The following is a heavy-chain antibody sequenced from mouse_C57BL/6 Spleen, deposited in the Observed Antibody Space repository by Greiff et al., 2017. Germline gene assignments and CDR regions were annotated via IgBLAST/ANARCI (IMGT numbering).Heavy chain of an antibody. Sequence: EVKLVESGGGLVQPGGSLGLSCAASGFTFTDYYMSWVRQPPGKALEWLGFIRNKANGYTTEYSASVKGRFTISRDNSQSILYLQMNALRAEDSATSYCARYALQTGTFAYWGQGTLVTVSA. CDR3: ARYALQTGTFAY. D-gene: IGHD4-1*01. CDR2: IRNKANGYTT. J-gene: IGHJ3*01. CDR1: GFTFTDYY. V-gene: IGHV7-3*01.